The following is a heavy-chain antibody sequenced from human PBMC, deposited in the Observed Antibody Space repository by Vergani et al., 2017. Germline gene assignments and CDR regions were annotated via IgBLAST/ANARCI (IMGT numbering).Heavy chain of an antibody. CDR2: IDYTGRP. Sequence: QVQLQQWGGGLLKPSETLSLTCVVNGGSFTSYHWTWIRQSPGEGLEWVGDIDYTGRPDYNPSLKSRLTMSVDKSRNQFSLTLNSVPATDTAIYFCARVNTETNGHLYYYYYMDVWGQGTAVTVS. V-gene: IGHV4-34*01. D-gene: IGHD4-11*01. CDR1: GGSFTSYH. J-gene: IGHJ6*03. CDR3: ARVNTETNGHLYYYYYMDV.